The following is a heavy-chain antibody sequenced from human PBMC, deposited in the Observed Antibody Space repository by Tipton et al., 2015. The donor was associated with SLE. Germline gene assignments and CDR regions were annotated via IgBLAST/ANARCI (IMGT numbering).Heavy chain of an antibody. CDR3: ARDRADAFDI. Sequence: TLSLTCAVYGGSFSGYYWSWIRQPPGKGLEWIGYIYYSGSTYYNPSLKSRVTLSVDTSKNQFSLKLSSVTAADSAVYYCARDRADAFDIWGQGTMVTVSS. CDR1: GGSFSGYY. V-gene: IGHV4-34*09. J-gene: IGHJ3*02. CDR2: IYYSGST.